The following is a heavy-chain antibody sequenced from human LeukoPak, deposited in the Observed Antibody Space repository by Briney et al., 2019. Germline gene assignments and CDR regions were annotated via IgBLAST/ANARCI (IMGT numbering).Heavy chain of an antibody. V-gene: IGHV5-51*01. Sequence: PGESLKISCKGSGYSFTRDWIGWVRQMPGKGLEWMGIIYPGDSDTRYSPSFQGQVTISADKSISTAYLQWSSLKASDAAMYYCASPPPYRGGPARPFDYGGQGPLVTVSS. J-gene: IGHJ4*02. D-gene: IGHD1-26*01. CDR3: ASPPPYRGGPARPFDY. CDR2: IYPGDSDT. CDR1: GYSFTRDW.